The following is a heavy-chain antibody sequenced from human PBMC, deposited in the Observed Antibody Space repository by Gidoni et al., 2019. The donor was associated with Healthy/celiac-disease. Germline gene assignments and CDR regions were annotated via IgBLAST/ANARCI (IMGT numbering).Heavy chain of an antibody. CDR2: ISYDGSNK. CDR3: ARDGDYGDYAWGYFDY. CDR1: GFTFSSYA. D-gene: IGHD4-17*01. Sequence: QVQLVESGGGVVQPGRSLRLSCAASGFTFSSYAMHWVRQAPGKGLEWVAVISYDGSNKYYADSVKGRFTISRDNSKNTLYLQMNSLRAEDTAVYYCARDGDYGDYAWGYFDYWGQGTLVTVSS. J-gene: IGHJ4*02. V-gene: IGHV3-30-3*01.